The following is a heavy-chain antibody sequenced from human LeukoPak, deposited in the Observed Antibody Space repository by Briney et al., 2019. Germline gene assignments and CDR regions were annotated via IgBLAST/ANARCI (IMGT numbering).Heavy chain of an antibody. J-gene: IGHJ4*02. CDR3: VKITSVTGGDC. D-gene: IGHD1-14*01. V-gene: IGHV3-53*05. Sequence: GGSLRLSCAASGFTVSSNCMSWVRQAPGKGLEWVSVIYSGGSTYYTDSVKGRFSISRDISKNTLYLQMSSLRAEDTAVYYCVKITSVTGGDCWGQGTRLTVSS. CDR1: GFTVSSNC. CDR2: IYSGGST.